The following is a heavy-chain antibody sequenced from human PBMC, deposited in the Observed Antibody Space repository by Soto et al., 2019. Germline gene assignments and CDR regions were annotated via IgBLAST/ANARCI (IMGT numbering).Heavy chain of an antibody. CDR2: VDHNGVT. V-gene: IGHV4-34*01. CDR3: ARLTVAKVRTDPDY. D-gene: IGHD4-17*01. CDR1: GGSFTGYF. Sequence: QVQLQQWGAGLLKPSETLSLTCTVYGGSFTGYFWTWIRQPPGKGLEWIGEVDHNGVTNYNPSLKSRVTVSLDTSKNQFSLRLTSVTAADTSIYFCARLTVAKVRTDPDYWGQGALVTVSS. J-gene: IGHJ4*02.